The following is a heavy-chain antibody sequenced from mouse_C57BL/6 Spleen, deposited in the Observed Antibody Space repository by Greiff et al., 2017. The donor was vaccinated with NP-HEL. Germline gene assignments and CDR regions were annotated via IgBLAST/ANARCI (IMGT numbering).Heavy chain of an antibody. D-gene: IGHD2-5*01. CDR2: IDPSDSYT. Sequence: VQLKQPGAELVMPGASVKLSCKASGYTFTSYWMHWVKQRPGQGLEWIGEIDPSDSYTNYNQKFKGKSTLTVDKSSSTAYMQLSSLTSEDSAVYYCARHSNCFDYWGQGTTLTVSS. CDR1: GYTFTSYW. CDR3: ARHSNCFDY. J-gene: IGHJ2*01. V-gene: IGHV1-69*01.